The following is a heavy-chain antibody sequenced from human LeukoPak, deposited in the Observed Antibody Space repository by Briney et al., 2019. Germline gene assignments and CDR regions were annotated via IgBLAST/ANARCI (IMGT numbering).Heavy chain of an antibody. CDR3: ARVGRGAVAGTGY. D-gene: IGHD6-19*01. Sequence: PGGSLRLSCAASGFTFSSYAMHWVRQAPGKGLEWVAAISYDGRNKYYADSVKGRFTISRDNSKNTLYLQMNSLRAEDTAVYYCARVGRGAVAGTGYWGQGTLVTVSS. CDR1: GFTFSSYA. J-gene: IGHJ4*02. V-gene: IGHV3-30*04. CDR2: ISYDGRNK.